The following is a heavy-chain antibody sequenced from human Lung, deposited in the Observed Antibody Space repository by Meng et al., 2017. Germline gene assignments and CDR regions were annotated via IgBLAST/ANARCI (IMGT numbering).Heavy chain of an antibody. Sequence: VASGGDLVEPGGSLRLSWPGSGFTFSNDWMSWVRQAPGKGLECVGRIKSKTDGETAVYAAPVKGSFTISRDDSQNTLYLQMNSLKPEDTAVYYCQWLSTHPPDQWGQGTLVTVSS. CDR3: QWLSTHPPDQ. D-gene: IGHD3-22*01. J-gene: IGHJ4*01. CDR2: IKSKTDGETA. CDR1: GFTFSNDW. V-gene: IGHV3-15*01.